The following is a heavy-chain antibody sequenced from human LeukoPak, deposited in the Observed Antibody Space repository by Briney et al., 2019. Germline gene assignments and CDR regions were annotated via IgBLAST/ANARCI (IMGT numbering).Heavy chain of an antibody. V-gene: IGHV4-59*08. D-gene: IGHD6-13*01. CDR2: LFHSGTP. Sequence: PSETLSLTCTVSGGSISSYYWSWIRQPPGKGLEWIGYLFHSGTPRYNPSLKSRVTMSADTSKNQFFLTLNSTTAADTAVYFCARRRGWKQQLVYFDYWGQGTLATVSS. CDR1: GGSISSYY. J-gene: IGHJ4*02. CDR3: ARRRGWKQQLVYFDY.